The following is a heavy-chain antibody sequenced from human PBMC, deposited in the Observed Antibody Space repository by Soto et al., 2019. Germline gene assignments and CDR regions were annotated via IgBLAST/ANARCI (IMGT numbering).Heavy chain of an antibody. J-gene: IGHJ4*02. CDR1: GYTFTSYG. D-gene: IGHD6-19*01. Sequence: ASVKVSCKASGYTFTSYGISWVRQAPGQGLEWMGWISAYNGNTNYAQKLQGRVTMTTDTSKNQFSLKLSSVTAADTAVYYCARVPLSGWYGGDFDYWGQGTLVTVSS. CDR2: ISAYNGNT. CDR3: ARVPLSGWYGGDFDY. V-gene: IGHV1-18*01.